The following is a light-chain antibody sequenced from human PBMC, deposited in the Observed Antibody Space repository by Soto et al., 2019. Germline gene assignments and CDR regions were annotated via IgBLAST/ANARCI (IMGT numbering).Light chain of an antibody. CDR1: QSINSG. V-gene: IGKV1-5*03. CDR2: KAS. J-gene: IGKJ1*01. CDR3: QQYTSYST. Sequence: DIQMTQSPSTLSASVGDRVTITCRASQSINSGLAWYQQKPGRAPKLLSYKASSLESGVPSRFSGSGSGTEFTLTISSLQPDDFATYYCQQYTSYSTFGQGTKVEIK.